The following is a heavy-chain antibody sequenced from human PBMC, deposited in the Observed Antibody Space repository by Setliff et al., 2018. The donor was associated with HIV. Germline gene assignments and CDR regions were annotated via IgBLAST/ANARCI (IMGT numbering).Heavy chain of an antibody. CDR2: IYYNGHT. CDR3: TRGPGGTVPKPVEAFDV. J-gene: IGHJ3*01. V-gene: IGHV4-59*01. D-gene: IGHD1-1*01. CDR1: SGSISPYY. Sequence: SETLSLTCAVSSGSISPYYWSWIRQPPGRGLEWIGFIYYNGHTNYSPSLKSRVTISLDSSKDQFSLKLTSVTAADAAVYYCTRGPGGTVPKPVEAFDVWGQGALVTVSS.